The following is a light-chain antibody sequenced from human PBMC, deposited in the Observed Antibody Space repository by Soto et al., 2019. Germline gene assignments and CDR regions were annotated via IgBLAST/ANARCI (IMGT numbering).Light chain of an antibody. CDR1: QSISTK. CDR2: GAS. CDR3: QQHNNWPRT. J-gene: IGKJ1*01. Sequence: IVMTQSPATLSVSPGERATLSCRASQSISTKLAWYQQKPGQAPRLLIYGASTRATGIPARFSGSGSGTEFTLTISSLQSEDFAVYYCQQHNNWPRTFGQGTKVDIK. V-gene: IGKV3-15*01.